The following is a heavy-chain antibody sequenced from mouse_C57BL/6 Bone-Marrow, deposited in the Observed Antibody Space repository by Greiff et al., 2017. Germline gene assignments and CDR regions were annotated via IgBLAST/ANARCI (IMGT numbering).Heavy chain of an antibody. Sequence: QVQLQQPGAELVKPGASVKLSCKASGYTFPSYWMQWVKQRPGQGLEWIGEIDPSDSYTYYNQKFKGKATLTVDTSSSTAYMQLSSLTSEDSAVYYCARDGYYDWFADWGKGTMVTVSA. V-gene: IGHV1-50*01. CDR2: IDPSDSYT. CDR1: GYTFPSYW. CDR3: ARDGYYDWFAD. J-gene: IGHJ3*01. D-gene: IGHD2-3*01.